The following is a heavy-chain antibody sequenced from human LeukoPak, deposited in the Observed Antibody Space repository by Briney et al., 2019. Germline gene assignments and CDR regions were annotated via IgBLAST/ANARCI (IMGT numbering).Heavy chain of an antibody. CDR2: VHYGGSI. CDR1: GGSISSSISF. Sequence: SGTLSLTCTVSGGSISSSISFWAWIRQPPGRQLEYIGSVHYGGSIYYHPSLKSRVTISIDTSKNQFSLKVNSVTAADAAVYHCARLSNGEYRSAFDIWGQGTMVTVSS. D-gene: IGHD2-8*01. CDR3: ARLSNGEYRSAFDI. V-gene: IGHV4-39*01. J-gene: IGHJ3*02.